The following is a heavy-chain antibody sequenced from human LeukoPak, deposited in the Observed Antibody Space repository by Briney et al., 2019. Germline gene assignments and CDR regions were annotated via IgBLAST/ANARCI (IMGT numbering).Heavy chain of an antibody. CDR1: GFTFSSYW. CDR2: INSDGSST. Sequence: GGSLRLSCTASGFTFSSYWMHWVRQAPGKGLVWVSRINSDGSSTSYADSVRGRFTISRDNSNNTLYLQMNSLRAEDTAVYYCAKDAIAARPGYYFDYWGQGTLVTVSS. CDR3: AKDAIAARPGYYFDY. J-gene: IGHJ4*02. V-gene: IGHV3-74*01. D-gene: IGHD6-6*01.